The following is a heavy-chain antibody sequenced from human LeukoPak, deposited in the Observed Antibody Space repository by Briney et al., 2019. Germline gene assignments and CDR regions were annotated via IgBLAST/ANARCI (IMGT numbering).Heavy chain of an antibody. CDR3: ARDGGSTGWYFDY. Sequence: MPSETLSLTCAVSGGSISSSNWWSWVRQPPGKGLEWIGEIYHSGNTNYNPPLKSRVTISVDKSKNQLSLKLSSVTAADTAVYFCARDGGSTGWYFDYWGQGTLVTVSS. CDR2: IYHSGNT. CDR1: GGSISSSNW. J-gene: IGHJ4*02. V-gene: IGHV4-4*02. D-gene: IGHD6-19*01.